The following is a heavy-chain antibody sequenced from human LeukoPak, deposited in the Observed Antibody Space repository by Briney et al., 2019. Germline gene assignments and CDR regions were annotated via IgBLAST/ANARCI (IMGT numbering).Heavy chain of an antibody. D-gene: IGHD6-13*01. CDR1: GFTFSGCA. CDR3: TRHLDGIAAYDY. V-gene: IGHV3-73*01. Sequence: GGSLRPSCVASGFTFSGCAVHWVRQAPGKGLEWVGRIGSKAFNYATVYAASVEGRFTISRDDSKGTAFLQMNSLKTEDTAVYYCTRHLDGIAAYDYWGQGSLVTVAS. J-gene: IGHJ4*02. CDR2: IGSKAFNYAT.